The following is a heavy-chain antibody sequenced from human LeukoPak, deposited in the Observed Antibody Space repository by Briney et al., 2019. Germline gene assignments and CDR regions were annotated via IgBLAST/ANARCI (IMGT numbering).Heavy chain of an antibody. CDR1: GGTFSSYA. CDR3: ARGYVSNYNWFDP. Sequence: ASVKVSCKASGGTFSSYAISWVRQAPGQGLEWMGRIIPILGIANYAQKFQGRVTITADKSTSTAYMELSSLRSEDTAVYYCARGYVSNYNWFDPWGQGTLVTVSS. D-gene: IGHD3-10*01. V-gene: IGHV1-69*04. CDR2: IIPILGIA. J-gene: IGHJ5*02.